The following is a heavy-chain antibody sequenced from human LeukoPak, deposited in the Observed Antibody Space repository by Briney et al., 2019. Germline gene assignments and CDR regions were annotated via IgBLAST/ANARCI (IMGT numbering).Heavy chain of an antibody. CDR3: AELGITMIGGV. V-gene: IGHV3-7*01. Sequence: PGGSLRLSCADSGFTFSDYAMSWVRQAPGKGLEWVANIKQDGSEKYYVDSVEGRFTISRDNAKNSLYLQMDSLRAEDTAVYYCAELGITMIGGVWGKGTTVTISS. CDR1: GFTFSDYA. D-gene: IGHD3-10*02. J-gene: IGHJ6*04. CDR2: IKQDGSEK.